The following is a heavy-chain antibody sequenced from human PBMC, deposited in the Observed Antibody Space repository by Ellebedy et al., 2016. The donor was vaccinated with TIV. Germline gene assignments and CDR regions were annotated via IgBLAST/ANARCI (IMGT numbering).Heavy chain of an antibody. V-gene: IGHV3-23*01. J-gene: IGHJ4*02. D-gene: IGHD5-18*01. CDR1: GFTFSRFA. CDR2: ISGSAGST. CDR3: ASNVDTAKVRGNY. Sequence: PGGSLRLSCAASGFTFSRFAMNLVRQAPGKGLEWVSVISGSAGSTYYADSVKGRFTISRDNSKNTLYLQMNSLRVEDTARYYCASNVDTAKVRGNYWGQGTLVTVSS.